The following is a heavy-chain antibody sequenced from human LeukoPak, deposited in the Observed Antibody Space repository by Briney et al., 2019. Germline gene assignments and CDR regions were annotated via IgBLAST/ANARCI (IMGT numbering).Heavy chain of an antibody. D-gene: IGHD6-19*01. V-gene: IGHV4-59*12. CDR2: IYYSGST. CDR3: ARNQRGYSSGRSHYYYYYYMDV. CDR1: GGSISSYY. J-gene: IGHJ6*03. Sequence: SETLSLTCTVSGGSISSYYWSWIRQPPGKGLEWIGYIYYSGSTNYNPSLKSRVTISVDTSKNQFSLKLSSVTAADTAVYYCARNQRGYSSGRSHYYYYYYMDVWGKGTTVTISS.